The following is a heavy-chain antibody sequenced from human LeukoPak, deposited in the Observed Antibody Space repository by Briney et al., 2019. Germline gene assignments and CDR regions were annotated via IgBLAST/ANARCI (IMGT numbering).Heavy chain of an antibody. D-gene: IGHD3-16*01. V-gene: IGHV3-30*02. CDR1: GFTFSSYG. CDR2: IRYDGSNK. Sequence: PGGSLRLSCAASGFTFSSYGMHWVRQAPGKGLEWVAFIRYDGSNKYYADSVKGRFTISRDNSKNTLYLQMNSLRAEDTAVYYCARGEASTGPYTVYYYYMDVWGKGTTVTISS. J-gene: IGHJ6*03. CDR3: ARGEASTGPYTVYYYYMDV.